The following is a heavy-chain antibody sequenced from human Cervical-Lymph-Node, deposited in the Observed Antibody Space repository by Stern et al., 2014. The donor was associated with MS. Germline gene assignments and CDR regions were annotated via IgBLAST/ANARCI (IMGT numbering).Heavy chain of an antibody. Sequence: EVQLLESGGGLVQPGRSLRLSCAASGFAFDDYAMHWVRQVPGKGLEWVSGISWNSGSIVYADSVKGRFTVSRDNAKNSLYLQMDSLRPGDTAFYYCTRALSHRGSPDYWGQGTLVTVS. D-gene: IGHD2-15*01. V-gene: IGHV3-9*01. CDR2: ISWNSGSI. CDR3: TRALSHRGSPDY. J-gene: IGHJ4*02. CDR1: GFAFDDYA.